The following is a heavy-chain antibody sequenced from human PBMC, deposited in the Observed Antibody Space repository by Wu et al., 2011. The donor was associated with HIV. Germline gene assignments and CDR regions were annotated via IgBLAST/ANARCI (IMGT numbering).Heavy chain of an antibody. J-gene: IGHJ4*02. CDR2: INTHNGDT. CDR3: ARVGISGIYCSGGSCYSDN. Sequence: QIQLVQSGAEVKKPGASVKVSCEASGYTFTSYGINWVRQAPGQGLEWMGRINTHNGDTNHAQKFQGRVTMTTDTSTSTAYMELRSLRSDDTAVYYCARVGISGIYCSGGSCYSDNWGQGTLLTVSS. CDR1: GYTFTSYG. D-gene: IGHD2-15*01. V-gene: IGHV1-18*01.